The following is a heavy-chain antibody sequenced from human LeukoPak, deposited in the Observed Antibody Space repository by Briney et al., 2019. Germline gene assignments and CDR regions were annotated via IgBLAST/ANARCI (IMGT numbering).Heavy chain of an antibody. CDR3: AKALLSWSCYYPSFDS. CDR1: GVSFGDYA. V-gene: IGHV3-23*01. J-gene: IGHJ4*02. D-gene: IGHD3-3*01. CDR2: IISSGGTT. Sequence: GGSLRLSCAASGVSFGDYAMSWVRPSPGKGLTWVSTIISSGGTTYSAAPVKGRFTISRDNSKNTLSLQMDSLRAEDTAVYYCAKALLSWSCYYPSFDSWGQGILVTVSS.